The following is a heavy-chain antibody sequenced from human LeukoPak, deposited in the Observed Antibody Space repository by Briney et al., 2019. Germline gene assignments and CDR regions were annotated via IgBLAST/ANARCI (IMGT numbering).Heavy chain of an antibody. Sequence: GGSLRLSCAASGFTFSSYGKNWVRQTPGKGLEWVSYISSSSSAINYADSVRGRFTISRDNAKNSLYLQMNSLRPEDTAVYYCARGGAARPDYWGQGTLVTVSS. D-gene: IGHD6-6*01. V-gene: IGHV3-48*01. J-gene: IGHJ4*02. CDR3: ARGGAARPDY. CDR2: ISSSSSAI. CDR1: GFTFSSYG.